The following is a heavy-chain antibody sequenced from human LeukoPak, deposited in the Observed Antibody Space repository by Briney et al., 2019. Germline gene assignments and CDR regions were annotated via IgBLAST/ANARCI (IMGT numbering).Heavy chain of an antibody. D-gene: IGHD4-17*01. J-gene: IGHJ4*02. CDR2: ITASGPTT. Sequence: PGGSLRLSCATSGFTLTTYAMTWVRQAPGKGLEWVSGITASGPTTYYADSVKGRFTLSRDNSKNTLYLQMNSLRAEDTAVYYCAKDADDYVSYFDYWGQGTLVTVSS. CDR1: GFTLTTYA. V-gene: IGHV3-23*01. CDR3: AKDADDYVSYFDY.